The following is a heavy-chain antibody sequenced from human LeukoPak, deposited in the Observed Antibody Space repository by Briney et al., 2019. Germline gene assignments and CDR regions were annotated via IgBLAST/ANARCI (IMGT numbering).Heavy chain of an antibody. CDR3: ARDLGVSISSSSDYYGMDV. D-gene: IGHD6-13*01. CDR1: GFTFSSYG. V-gene: IGHV3-33*01. J-gene: IGHJ6*02. CDR2: IWYDGSNK. Sequence: GGSLRLSCAASGFTFSSYGMHWVRQAPGKGLEWVAVIWYDGSNKYYADSVKGRFTISRDNSKNTLYPQMNSLRAEDTAVYYCARDLGVSISSSSDYYGMDVWGQGTTVTVSS.